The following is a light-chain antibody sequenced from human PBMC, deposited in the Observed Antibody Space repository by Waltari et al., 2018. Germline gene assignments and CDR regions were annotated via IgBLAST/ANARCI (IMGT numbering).Light chain of an antibody. CDR2: DVS. Sequence: QSALTQPRPVSGSPGQSVTIPCTGTRSDVGGYNYVSWYQQHPGQAPKLMIYDVSKRPSGVPDRFSGSKSGNTASLTISGLQAEDEADYYCCSYAGSYPVVFGGGTKLTVL. V-gene: IGLV2-11*01. J-gene: IGLJ2*01. CDR3: CSYAGSYPVV. CDR1: RSDVGGYNY.